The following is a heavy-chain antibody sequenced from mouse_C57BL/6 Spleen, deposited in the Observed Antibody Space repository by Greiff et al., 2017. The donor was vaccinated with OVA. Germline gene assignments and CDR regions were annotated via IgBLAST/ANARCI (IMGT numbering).Heavy chain of an antibody. CDR3: ASNYGSSFSYAMDY. Sequence: VQLVESGPGLVAPSQSLSITCTVSGFSLTSYGVHWVRQPPGKGLEWLVVIWSDGSTTYNSALQSRLSISKDNSKSQVFLKMNRLQTDDTAMYYCASNYGSSFSYAMDYWGQGTSVTVSS. CDR2: IWSDGST. V-gene: IGHV2-6*03. CDR1: GFSLTSYG. J-gene: IGHJ4*01. D-gene: IGHD1-1*01.